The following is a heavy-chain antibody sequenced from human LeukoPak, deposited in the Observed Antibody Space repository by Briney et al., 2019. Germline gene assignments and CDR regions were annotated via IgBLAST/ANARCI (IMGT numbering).Heavy chain of an antibody. Sequence: PGGSLRLSCAASGFTFSSYAMHWVRQAPGKGLEWVAVISYDGSNKYGDSVKGRFTISRDNSKNTLYLQMNSPRAEDTAVYYCALNRGSGWYFHYWGQGTLVTVSS. J-gene: IGHJ4*02. D-gene: IGHD6-19*01. CDR2: ISYDGSNK. CDR3: ALNRGSGWYFHY. CDR1: GFTFSSYA. V-gene: IGHV3-30*04.